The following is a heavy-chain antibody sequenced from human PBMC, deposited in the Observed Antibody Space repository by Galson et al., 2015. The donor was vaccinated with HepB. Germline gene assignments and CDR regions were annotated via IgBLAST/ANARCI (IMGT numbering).Heavy chain of an antibody. CDR3: ARPRQWLVRGALDAFDI. J-gene: IGHJ3*02. Sequence: QSGAEVKKPGESLKISCKGSGYRFTNYWIGWVRQMPGKGLEFTGIIYLDSNTRYSPSFQGQVTLSVDKSISTAYLQWSSLKASDTAMYYCARPRQWLVRGALDAFDIWGQGTMITVSS. D-gene: IGHD6-19*01. CDR2: IYLDSNT. V-gene: IGHV5-51*01. CDR1: GYRFTNYW.